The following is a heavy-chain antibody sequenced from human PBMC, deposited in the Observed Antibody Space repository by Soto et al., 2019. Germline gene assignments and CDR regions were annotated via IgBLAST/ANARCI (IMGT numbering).Heavy chain of an antibody. CDR2: IYHSGSA. CDR3: ARAAGRLNWFDP. CDR1: GGSISSGDYY. J-gene: IGHJ5*02. V-gene: IGHV4-30-2*01. Sequence: SETLSLTCTVSGGSISSGDYYWSWIRQPPGKGLEWIGYIYHSGSAYYNPSLKSRVTISVDRSKNQFSLKLSSVTAADTAVYYCARAAGRLNWFDPWGQGTLVTVSS.